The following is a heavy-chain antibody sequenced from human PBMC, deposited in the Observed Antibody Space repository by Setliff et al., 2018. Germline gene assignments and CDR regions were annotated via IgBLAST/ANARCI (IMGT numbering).Heavy chain of an antibody. V-gene: IGHV4-38-2*02. Sequence: TSETLSLTCAVSGYSISNGFYWGWIRQSPVKGLEWIGSLFDGGSAYYSPSLKSRASISLDASKSQFALKLTSATAADTAVYYCARDPHYDPTYSLPGHAFDFWGQGIMVTVSS. CDR3: ARDPHYDPTYSLPGHAFDF. J-gene: IGHJ3*01. D-gene: IGHD3-22*01. CDR2: LFDGGSA. CDR1: GYSISNGFY.